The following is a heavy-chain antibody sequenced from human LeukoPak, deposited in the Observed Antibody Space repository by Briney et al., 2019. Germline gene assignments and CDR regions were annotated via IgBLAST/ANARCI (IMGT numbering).Heavy chain of an antibody. D-gene: IGHD6-13*01. CDR3: AKDGVRGDYSNSWDVFDY. J-gene: IGHJ4*02. V-gene: IGHV3-23*01. Sequence: PGGSLRLSCAATGFTFSSDAMSWVRQAPGKGLEWVSGIDESGGSIYYADSVKGRFTISRDNSKNTLYLQMNGLRAEDTAVYYCAKDGVRGDYSNSWDVFDYWGQGTLVTVSS. CDR1: GFTFSSDA. CDR2: IDESGGSI.